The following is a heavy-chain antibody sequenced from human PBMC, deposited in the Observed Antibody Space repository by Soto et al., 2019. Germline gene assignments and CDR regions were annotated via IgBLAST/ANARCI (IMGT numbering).Heavy chain of an antibody. J-gene: IGHJ4*02. CDR3: ANSYGDYVSY. V-gene: IGHV4-39*01. D-gene: IGHD4-17*01. CDR1: GGSISTSDYY. Sequence: PSETLSLTCTVSGGSISTSDYYWGWIRQPPGKGLEWIGSIYYSGSTYYNPSLKSRVTMSEDTSKNQFSLKLSSVTAADTAVYYCANSYGDYVSYWGQGTLVTVSS. CDR2: IYYSGST.